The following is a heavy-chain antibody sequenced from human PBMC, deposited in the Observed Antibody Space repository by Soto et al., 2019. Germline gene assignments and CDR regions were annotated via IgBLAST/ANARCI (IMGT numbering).Heavy chain of an antibody. CDR2: IIPILGIA. Sequence: QVQLVQSGAEVKKPGSSVKVSCKASGGTFSSYTISWVRQAPGQGLEWMGRIIPILGIANYAQKFQGRVTITADKSTSTAYMELSRLRSEDTAVYYCASSYDYIWRSYRYTASWYFDLWGRGTLVTVSS. J-gene: IGHJ2*01. D-gene: IGHD3-16*02. CDR3: ASSYDYIWRSYRYTASWYFDL. CDR1: GGTFSSYT. V-gene: IGHV1-69*02.